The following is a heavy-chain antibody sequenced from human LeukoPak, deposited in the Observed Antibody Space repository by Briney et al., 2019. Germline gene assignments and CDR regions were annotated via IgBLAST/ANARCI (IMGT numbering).Heavy chain of an antibody. CDR2: IFHSGST. J-gene: IGHJ4*02. CDR1: GGPISSYY. CDR3: ARVGSGYERYFFDY. V-gene: IGHV4-59*01. Sequence: SETLSLTCTVSGGPISSYYWSWIRQPPGKGLEWIGYIFHSGSTNYNPSLKSRVTISVDTSKNQFSLKLSSVTAADTAVYYCARVGSGYERYFFDYWGQGTLVTVSS. D-gene: IGHD5-12*01.